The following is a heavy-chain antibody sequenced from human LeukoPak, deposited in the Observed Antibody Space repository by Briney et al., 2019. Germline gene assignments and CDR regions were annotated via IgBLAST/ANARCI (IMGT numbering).Heavy chain of an antibody. J-gene: IGHJ3*02. V-gene: IGHV4-4*07. CDR2: IYTSGST. CDR1: GGSISSYY. CDR3: ARVGCGGDWCAFDI. D-gene: IGHD2-21*02. Sequence: NPSETLSLTCTVPGGSISSYYWSWIRQPAGKGLEWIGRIYTSGSTNYNPSLKSRVTMSVDTSKNQFSLKLSSVTAADTAVYYCARVGCGGDWCAFDIWGQGTMVTVSS.